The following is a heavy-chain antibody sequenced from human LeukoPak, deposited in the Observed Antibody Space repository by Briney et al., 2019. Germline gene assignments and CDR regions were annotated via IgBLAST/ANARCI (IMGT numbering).Heavy chain of an antibody. CDR1: GGTFSSYA. CDR3: ARVGAAASHAFDI. D-gene: IGHD6-25*01. J-gene: IGHJ3*02. V-gene: IGHV1-69*13. Sequence: SVKVFCKASGGTFSSYAISWVRQAPGQGLEWMGGIIPIFGTANYAQKFQGRVTITADESTSTAYMELSSLRSEDTAVYYCARVGAAASHAFDIWGQGTMVTVSS. CDR2: IIPIFGTA.